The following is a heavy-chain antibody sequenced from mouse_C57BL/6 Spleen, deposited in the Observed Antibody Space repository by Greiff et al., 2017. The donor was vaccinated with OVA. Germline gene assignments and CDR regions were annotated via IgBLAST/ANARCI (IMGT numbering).Heavy chain of an antibody. CDR3: ETASCDRDCDV. CDR2: IYPGSGST. Sequence: QVQLQQPGAELVKPGASVKMSCKASGYTFTSYWITWVKQRPGQGLEWIGDIYPGSGSTNYNEKFKSKATLTVDTSSSTAYMQLSSLTSEDSSVYYGETASCDRDCDVWGTGTTVTVSS. D-gene: IGHD1-2*01. V-gene: IGHV1-55*01. CDR1: GYTFTSYW. J-gene: IGHJ1*03.